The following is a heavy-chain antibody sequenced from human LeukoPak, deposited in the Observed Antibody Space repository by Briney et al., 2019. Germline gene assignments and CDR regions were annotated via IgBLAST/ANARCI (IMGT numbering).Heavy chain of an antibody. Sequence: PGRSLRLSCAASGFTFSSYGMHWVRQAPGKGLEWVAVISYDGSNKYYADSVKGRFTISRDNSKNTLYLQMNSLRAEDTAVYYCAKDGGDGLGSYPDYWGQGTLVTVSS. CDR2: ISYDGSNK. D-gene: IGHD3-10*01. CDR3: AKDGGDGLGSYPDY. V-gene: IGHV3-30*18. J-gene: IGHJ4*02. CDR1: GFTFSSYG.